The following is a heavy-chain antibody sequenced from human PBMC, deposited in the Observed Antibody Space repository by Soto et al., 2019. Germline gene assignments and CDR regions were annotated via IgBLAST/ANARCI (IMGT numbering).Heavy chain of an antibody. CDR3: ARLVMDIVVVVAANVGVEWFDP. Sequence: GESLKISCNGSGYSCTSYWIGWVRQMPGKGLEWMGIIYPGDSDTRYSPSFQGKVTITADRSISTAYLQWSSLKAWDTAMDYCARLVMDIVVVVAANVGVEWFDPWGQGTLVTVSS. J-gene: IGHJ5*02. CDR1: GYSCTSYW. D-gene: IGHD2-15*01. V-gene: IGHV5-51*01. CDR2: IYPGDSDT.